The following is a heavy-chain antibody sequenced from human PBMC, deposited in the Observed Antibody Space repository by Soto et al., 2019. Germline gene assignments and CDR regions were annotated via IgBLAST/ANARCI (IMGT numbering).Heavy chain of an antibody. CDR2: IYYSGST. Sequence: SETLPLTCTVSGGSISSYYWIWIRQPPGKGLEWIGYIYYSGSTNYNPSLKSRVTISVDTSKNQFSLKLSSVTAADTAVYYCARDIGTNTYYYGSGSYYYYYGMDVWGQGTTVTVSS. CDR3: ARDIGTNTYYYGSGSYYYYYGMDV. V-gene: IGHV4-59*01. D-gene: IGHD3-10*01. J-gene: IGHJ6*02. CDR1: GGSISSYY.